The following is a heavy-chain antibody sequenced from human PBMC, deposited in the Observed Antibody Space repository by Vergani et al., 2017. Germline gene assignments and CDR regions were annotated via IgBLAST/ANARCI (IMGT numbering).Heavy chain of an antibody. Sequence: EVQLLESGGGLVQPGGSLRLSCAASGFTFSSYAMSWVRQAPGKGLEWVSAISGSGGSTYYADSVKGPFTISRDNSKNPLYLQMNSLRAEDTAVYYCAKDRDYYDSSGYYGWYFDLWGRGTLVTVSS. J-gene: IGHJ2*01. CDR1: GFTFSSYA. D-gene: IGHD3-22*01. CDR2: ISGSGGST. V-gene: IGHV3-23*01. CDR3: AKDRDYYDSSGYYGWYFDL.